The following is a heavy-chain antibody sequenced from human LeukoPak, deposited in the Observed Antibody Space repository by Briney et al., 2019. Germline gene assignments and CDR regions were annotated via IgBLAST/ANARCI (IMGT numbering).Heavy chain of an antibody. V-gene: IGHV3-7*01. Sequence: PGGSLRLSCAASGFTFSSYWMSWVRQAPGKWLEWVANIKQDGSEKYYVDSVKGRFTISRDNAKNSLYLQMNSLRAEDTAVYYCARGNWNYDLSFDYWGQGTLVTVSS. D-gene: IGHD1-7*01. J-gene: IGHJ4*02. CDR2: IKQDGSEK. CDR1: GFTFSSYW. CDR3: ARGNWNYDLSFDY.